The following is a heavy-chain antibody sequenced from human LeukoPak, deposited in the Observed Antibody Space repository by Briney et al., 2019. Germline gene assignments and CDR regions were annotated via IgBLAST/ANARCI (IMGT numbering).Heavy chain of an antibody. Sequence: GASVKVSCKASGYTFTGYYMHWVRQAPGQGLEWMGWINPNSGGTNYAQKFQGWVTMTRDTSISTAYMELSRLRSDDTAVYYCARDLNSSGYHNWFDPWGQGTLVTVSS. D-gene: IGHD3-22*01. V-gene: IGHV1-2*04. CDR1: GYTFTGYY. CDR3: ARDLNSSGYHNWFDP. CDR2: INPNSGGT. J-gene: IGHJ5*02.